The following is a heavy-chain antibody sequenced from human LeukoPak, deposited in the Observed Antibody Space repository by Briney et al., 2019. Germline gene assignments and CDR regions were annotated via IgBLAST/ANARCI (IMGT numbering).Heavy chain of an antibody. CDR3: ARGITIFGVVPGY. Sequence: ASVKVSCKASGYTFTTYDINWVRQATGQGLEWMGWMNPNSGNTGFAQKFQGRVTMTRNTSISTAYMELSSLRSEDTAIYYCARGITIFGVVPGYWGQGTLVTVSS. J-gene: IGHJ4*02. CDR1: GYTFTTYD. CDR2: MNPNSGNT. D-gene: IGHD3-3*01. V-gene: IGHV1-8*01.